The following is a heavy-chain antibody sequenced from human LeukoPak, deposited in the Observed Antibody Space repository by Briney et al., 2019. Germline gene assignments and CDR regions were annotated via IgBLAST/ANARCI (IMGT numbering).Heavy chain of an antibody. J-gene: IGHJ4*02. CDR3: VKGPQSSSWYFWVY. Sequence: LAGGSLRLSCSASGFTFSSYAMHWVRQAPGKGLEYVSAISSNGGSTYYADSVKGRFTISRDNSKNTLYLQMSSLRAEDTAVYYCVKGPQSSSWYFWVYWGQGTLVTVSS. CDR2: ISSNGGST. D-gene: IGHD6-13*01. V-gene: IGHV3-64D*06. CDR1: GFTFSSYA.